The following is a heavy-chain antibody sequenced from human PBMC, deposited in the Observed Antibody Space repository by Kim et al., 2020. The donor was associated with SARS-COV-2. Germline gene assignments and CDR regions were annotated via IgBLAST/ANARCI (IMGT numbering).Heavy chain of an antibody. Sequence: GRVTISVDTSKNQFSLKLSSVTAADTAVYYCARSLEYSSSSAYYYYMDVWGKGTTVTVSS. J-gene: IGHJ6*03. D-gene: IGHD6-6*01. V-gene: IGHV4-39*01. CDR3: ARSLEYSSSSAYYYYMDV.